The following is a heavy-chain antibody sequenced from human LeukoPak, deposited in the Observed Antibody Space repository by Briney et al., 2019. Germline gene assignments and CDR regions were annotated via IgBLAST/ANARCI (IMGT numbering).Heavy chain of an antibody. D-gene: IGHD6-13*01. J-gene: IGHJ4*02. Sequence: PGGSLRLSCAASGFIFRIYGMHWVRQAPGKGLEWVALISYEGDSTYYADSVKGRFTISRDNSKNTLYLQVNSLRAEDTAVYYCAKRGVAAGRQYYIDYWGQGTLVTVSS. CDR3: AKRGVAAGRQYYIDY. V-gene: IGHV3-30*18. CDR2: ISYEGDST. CDR1: GFIFRIYG.